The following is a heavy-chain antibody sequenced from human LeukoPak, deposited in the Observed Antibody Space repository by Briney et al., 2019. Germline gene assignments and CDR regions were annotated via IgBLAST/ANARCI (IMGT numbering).Heavy chain of an antibody. Sequence: GGSLRLSCAASGFTFSSYSMNWVRQAPGKGLEWVSSISSSSSYIYYADSVKGRFTISRDNAKNTLYLQMNSLRAEDTAVYYCASSPWELPDYWGQGTLVTVSS. CDR3: ASSPWELPDY. CDR1: GFTFSSYS. V-gene: IGHV3-21*01. J-gene: IGHJ4*02. D-gene: IGHD1-26*01. CDR2: ISSSSSYI.